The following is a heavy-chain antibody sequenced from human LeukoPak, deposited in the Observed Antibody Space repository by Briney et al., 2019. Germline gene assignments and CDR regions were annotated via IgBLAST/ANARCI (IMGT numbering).Heavy chain of an antibody. CDR2: ISCSGSYT. CDR3: ARVGSIAAAGTPDY. V-gene: IGHV3-11*06. Sequence: GGSLRLSCAASGFTFSDYYMTWIRQAPGKGLEWLSYISCSGSYTNYADSVKGRFTTSRDNAKNSLYLQMNSLRAEDTAVYYCARVGSIAAAGTPDYWGQGTLVTVSS. D-gene: IGHD6-13*01. J-gene: IGHJ4*02. CDR1: GFTFSDYY.